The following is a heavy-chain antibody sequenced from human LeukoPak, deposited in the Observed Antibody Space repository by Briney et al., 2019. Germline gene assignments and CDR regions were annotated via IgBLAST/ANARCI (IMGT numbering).Heavy chain of an antibody. CDR3: ARNKYYDFWSGPLLTYYYYYGMDV. D-gene: IGHD3-3*01. Sequence: GGSLRLSCAASGFTFSSYSMNWVRQAPGKGLEWVSYISSSSSTIYYADSVKGRFTISRDNAKNSLYLQMNSLRAEDTAVYYCARNKYYDFWSGPLLTYYYYYGMDVWGQGTTVTVSS. V-gene: IGHV3-48*01. J-gene: IGHJ6*02. CDR2: ISSSSSTI. CDR1: GFTFSSYS.